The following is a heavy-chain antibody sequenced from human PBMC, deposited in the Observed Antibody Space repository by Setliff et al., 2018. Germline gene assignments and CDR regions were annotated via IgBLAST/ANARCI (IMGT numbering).Heavy chain of an antibody. CDR2: INHSGST. V-gene: IGHV4-34*01. J-gene: IGHJ6*03. Sequence: PSETLSLTCAVYGESFSGHYWSWIRQPPGKGLEWIGEINHSGSTYYNPSLKSRVTISVDTSKNQFSLKPSSVAAADTAVYYCARAYYYASGNSHNYYMDVWGKGTAVSVSS. CDR1: GESFSGHY. D-gene: IGHD3-10*01. CDR3: ARAYYYASGNSHNYYMDV.